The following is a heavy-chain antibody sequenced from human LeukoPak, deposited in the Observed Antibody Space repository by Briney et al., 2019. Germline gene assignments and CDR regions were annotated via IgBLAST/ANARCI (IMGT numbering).Heavy chain of an antibody. D-gene: IGHD6-13*01. CDR3: ASSKFVAAAGTVDY. J-gene: IGHJ4*02. CDR1: GVSISSGDYY. CDR2: IYYSGST. Sequence: PSETLSLTCTVSGVSISSGDYYWSWIRQPPGKGLEWIGYIYYSGSTYYNPSLKSRVTISVDTSKNQFSLKLSSVTAADTAVYYWASSKFVAAAGTVDYGGQGTLVTVSS. V-gene: IGHV4-30-4*01.